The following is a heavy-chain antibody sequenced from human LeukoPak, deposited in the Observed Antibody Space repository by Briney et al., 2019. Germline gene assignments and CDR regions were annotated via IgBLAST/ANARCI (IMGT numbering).Heavy chain of an antibody. D-gene: IGHD4-17*01. V-gene: IGHV3-23*01. CDR3: AKAHDYGDYAGFDY. CDR2: ISGSGGST. CDR1: GFTFSSYA. J-gene: IGHJ4*02. Sequence: GGSLRLSCAASGFTFSSYAMSWVRQAPGKGLEWVSAISGSGGSTYYADSVKGRFTISRDSAKTSLYLQINNLRAEDTALYYCAKAHDYGDYAGFDYWGQGTLVTVSS.